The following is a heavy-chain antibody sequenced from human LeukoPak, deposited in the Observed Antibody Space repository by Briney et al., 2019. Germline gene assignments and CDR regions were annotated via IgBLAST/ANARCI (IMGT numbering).Heavy chain of an antibody. CDR3: ARDLRPYYDFWSGYYTSAFDI. CDR2: INPNSGGT. V-gene: IGHV1-2*02. J-gene: IGHJ3*02. CDR1: GYTFGTHW. Sequence: ASVKVSCKASGYTFGTHWMHWVRQAPGQGLEWMGWINPNSGGTNYAQKFQGRVTMTRDTSISTAYMELSRLRSDDTAVYYCARDLRPYYDFWSGYYTSAFDIWGQGTMVTVSS. D-gene: IGHD3-3*01.